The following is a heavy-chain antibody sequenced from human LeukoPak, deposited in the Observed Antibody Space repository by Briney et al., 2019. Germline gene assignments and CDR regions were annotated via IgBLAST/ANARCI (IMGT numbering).Heavy chain of an antibody. CDR2: IRSDGSDK. CDR1: GFSLSSHS. Sequence: PGGSLRLSCEASGFSLSSHSMNWVRQPPGEGLEWVAFIRSDGSDKYYADSVKGRFTISRDNSKNTLYLQMNSLRAEDTAVYYCAKPSSITIFGVDYNYFDPWGQGTLVSVSS. J-gene: IGHJ5*02. V-gene: IGHV3-30*02. D-gene: IGHD3-3*01. CDR3: AKPSSITIFGVDYNYFDP.